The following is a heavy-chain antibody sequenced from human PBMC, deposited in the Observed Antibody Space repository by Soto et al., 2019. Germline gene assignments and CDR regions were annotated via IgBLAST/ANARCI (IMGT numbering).Heavy chain of an antibody. J-gene: IGHJ4*02. D-gene: IGHD3-16*01. CDR2: SRNRANSYTT. V-gene: IGHV3-72*01. CDR1: GFTFSDHY. Sequence: PGVSLRLSCAVSGFTFSDHYMDWVRQVSGKGLEWVARSRNRANSYTTEYAASVKGRFTISRDDSKNSLYLQMNSLKTEDTAVYYCARASRGHPRDFDYWGQGTLVTVYS. CDR3: ARASRGHPRDFDY.